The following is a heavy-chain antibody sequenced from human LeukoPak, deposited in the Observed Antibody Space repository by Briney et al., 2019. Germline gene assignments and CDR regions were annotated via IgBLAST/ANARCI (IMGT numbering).Heavy chain of an antibody. CDR3: ASSGDYWNYGYFDY. D-gene: IGHD1-7*01. CDR2: IKKDGSEK. V-gene: IGHV3-7*01. J-gene: IGHJ4*02. CDR1: GFTFSSYW. Sequence: GGSLRLSCAASGFTFSSYWMSWVRQAPGKGLEWVANIKKDGSEKYYVDSVKGRFTISRDNAKNSLYLQMNSLRAEDTAVYYCASSGDYWNYGYFDYWGQGTLVTVSS.